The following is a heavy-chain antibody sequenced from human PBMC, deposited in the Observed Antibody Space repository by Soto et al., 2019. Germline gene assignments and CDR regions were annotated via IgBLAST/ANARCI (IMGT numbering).Heavy chain of an antibody. CDR3: ARSQRYSSMSYKSYYFDY. CDR1: GGSISSGGYY. J-gene: IGHJ4*02. V-gene: IGHV4-31*03. CDR2: IYYSGST. Sequence: SETLSLTCTVSGGSISSGGYYWSWIRQHPGKGLEWIGYIYYSGSTYYNPSLKSRVTISVDTSKNQFSLKLSSVTAADTAVYYCARSQRYSSMSYKSYYFDYWGQGTLVTVSS. D-gene: IGHD6-13*01.